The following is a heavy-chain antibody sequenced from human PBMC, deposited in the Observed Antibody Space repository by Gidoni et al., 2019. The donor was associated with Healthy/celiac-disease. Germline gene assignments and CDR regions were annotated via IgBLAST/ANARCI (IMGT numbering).Heavy chain of an antibody. CDR1: GFTFSSYA. Sequence: EVQLLESGGGLVQPGGSLRLSCAASGFTFSSYAMSWVRQAPGKGLEWVSAISGSGGSKYYADSVKGRFTISRDNSKNTLYLQMNSLRAEDTAVYYCARKILPYGDSPKYFQHWGQGTLVTVSS. J-gene: IGHJ1*01. CDR2: ISGSGGSK. V-gene: IGHV3-23*01. D-gene: IGHD4-17*01. CDR3: ARKILPYGDSPKYFQH.